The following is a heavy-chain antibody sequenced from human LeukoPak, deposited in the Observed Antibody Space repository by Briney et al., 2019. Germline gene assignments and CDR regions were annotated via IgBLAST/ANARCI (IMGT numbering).Heavy chain of an antibody. CDR3: ATGGSGWYHFDY. V-gene: IGHV3-21*01. J-gene: IGHJ4*02. D-gene: IGHD6-19*01. CDR2: ISSSSSYI. Sequence: GGSLRLSCAASGFTFSSYSMKWVRQAPGKGLEWVSSISSSSSYIYYADSVRGRFTISRDNAKNSLYLQMNSLRAEDTAVYYCATGGSGWYHFDYWGQGTLVTVSS. CDR1: GFTFSSYS.